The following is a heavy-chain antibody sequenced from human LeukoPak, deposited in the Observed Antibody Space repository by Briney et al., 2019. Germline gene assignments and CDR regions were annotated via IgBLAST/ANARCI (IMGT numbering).Heavy chain of an antibody. V-gene: IGHV1-18*01. Sequence: ASVQVSCKASGYIFNNYGISWVRRAPGQGLEWMGWVSSYNGDTNYAQKFQDRVTMSTDTSTSTAYMELRSLRFDDTAIYYCAKDWNILTGRNCFDPWGQGTLVTVSS. CDR3: AKDWNILTGRNCFDP. CDR1: GYIFNNYG. CDR2: VSSYNGDT. D-gene: IGHD3-9*01. J-gene: IGHJ5*02.